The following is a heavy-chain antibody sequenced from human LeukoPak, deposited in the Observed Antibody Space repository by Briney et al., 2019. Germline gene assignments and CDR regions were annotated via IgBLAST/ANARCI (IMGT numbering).Heavy chain of an antibody. CDR3: AREGGDYGDYYFDY. D-gene: IGHD4-17*01. CDR1: GGSISSYY. V-gene: IGHV4-59*01. J-gene: IGHJ4*02. CDR2: IYYSGST. Sequence: SETLSLTCTVSGGSISSYYWSWIRQPPGKGLEWIGYIYYSGSTNYNPSLKSRVTISVDTSKNQFSLKLSSVTAADTAVYYCAREGGDYGDYYFDYWGQGTLDTVSS.